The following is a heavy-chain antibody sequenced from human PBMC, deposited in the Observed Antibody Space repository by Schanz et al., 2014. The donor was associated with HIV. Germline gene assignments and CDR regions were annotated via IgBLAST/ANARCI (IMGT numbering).Heavy chain of an antibody. V-gene: IGHV3-23*04. Sequence: EQLVESGGGVVQPGRSLRLSCVASGFTFNNYAVSWVRQAPGKGLEWVSSISESGGRTYYADSVNGRFTISRDNSKNTLYLQMTTLRTEDTAVYYCAKPEYDSSGNSQSHFDYWGQGTLVTVSS. J-gene: IGHJ4*02. CDR3: AKPEYDSSGNSQSHFDY. D-gene: IGHD3-22*01. CDR2: ISESGGRT. CDR1: GFTFNNYA.